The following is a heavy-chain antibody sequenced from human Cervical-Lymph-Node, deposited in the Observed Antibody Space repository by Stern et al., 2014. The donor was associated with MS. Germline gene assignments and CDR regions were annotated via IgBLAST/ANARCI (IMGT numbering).Heavy chain of an antibody. J-gene: IGHJ4*02. CDR2: IYFDGST. CDR1: IEPIRMRSYY. CDR3: ASHSSYGPLDD. D-gene: IGHD3-10*01. V-gene: IGHV4-39*01. Sequence: QVQLQESGPGLVKPSETLSLTCTVSIEPIRMRSYYWGWIRQPPGKGLEWIGTIYFDGSTFYWPSLKSRVTISVYTSNSQFSPSLSSVTAADTAVYYCASHSSYGPLDDWGQGTLVTVSS.